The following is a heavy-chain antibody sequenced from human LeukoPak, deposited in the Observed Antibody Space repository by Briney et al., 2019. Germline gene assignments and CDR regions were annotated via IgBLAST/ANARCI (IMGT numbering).Heavy chain of an antibody. V-gene: IGHV4-31*03. CDR1: GGSISSGGYY. D-gene: IGHD3-16*01. CDR2: IYYSGST. Sequence: PSATLSLTCTVSGGSISSGGYYWSWIREHPGKGLEWIGYIYYSGSTFYNPSLKSRVTISLDTSNNQFSLSLSSVTAADTAVYYCASYDTGYFQHWGQGTLVTVSS. J-gene: IGHJ1*01. CDR3: ASYDTGYFQH.